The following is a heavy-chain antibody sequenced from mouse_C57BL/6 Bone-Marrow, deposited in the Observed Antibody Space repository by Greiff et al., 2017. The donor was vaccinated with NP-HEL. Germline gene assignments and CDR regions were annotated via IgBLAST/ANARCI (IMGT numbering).Heavy chain of an antibody. CDR2: IFPGSGST. CDR3: ARAYYYDSSSWFAY. V-gene: IGHV1-75*01. D-gene: IGHD1-1*01. J-gene: IGHJ3*01. CDR1: GYTFTDYY. Sequence: QVQLQQSGPELVKPGASVKISCKASGYTFTDYYINWVKQRPGQGLEWIGWIFPGSGSTYYNEKFKGKATLTVDKSSSAAYMLLSSLTSEDSAVYFCARAYYYDSSSWFAYWGQGTLVTVSA.